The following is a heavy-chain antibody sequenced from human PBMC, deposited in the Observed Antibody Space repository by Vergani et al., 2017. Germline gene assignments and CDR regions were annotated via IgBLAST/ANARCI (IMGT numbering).Heavy chain of an antibody. V-gene: IGHV3-30*03. D-gene: IGHD1-1*01. J-gene: IGHJ1*01. CDR2: ISYDVTQK. Sequence: QVHLVESGGGVVQPGRSLRLSCVVSGFTSSYYGMHWVRQAPGKGLEWVAVISYDVTQKYYADSVKGRFTISRDNSKSTLYLQMNSLRTEDTAVYYCATKSCGTPGCQIGYFREWGQGTLVNVSS. CDR1: GFTSSYYG. CDR3: ATKSCGTPGCQIGYFRE.